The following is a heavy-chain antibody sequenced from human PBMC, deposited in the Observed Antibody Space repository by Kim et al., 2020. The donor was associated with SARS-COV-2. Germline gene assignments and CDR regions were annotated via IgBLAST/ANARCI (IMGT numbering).Heavy chain of an antibody. J-gene: IGHJ4*01. V-gene: IGHV3-49*04. CDR3: SSHRFKTYYDSSGYYRVNY. D-gene: IGHD3-22*01. CDR2: IRSKTYGGTA. Sequence: GGSLRLSCTASGFTFGDYAMSWVRQAPGKGLEWVGFIRSKTYGGTAEYAASVKGRLTISRDDSKSIAYLQMNSLKTEDTAVYYCSSHRFKTYYDSSGYYRVNYWGHGALVIVSS. CDR1: GFTFGDYA.